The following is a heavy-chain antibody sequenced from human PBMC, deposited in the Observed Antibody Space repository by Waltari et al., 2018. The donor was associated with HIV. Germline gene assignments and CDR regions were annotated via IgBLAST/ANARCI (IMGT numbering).Heavy chain of an antibody. CDR3: VRGNWNYGDYYYGMDG. V-gene: IGHV4-34*01. CDR1: SGSFNVYY. D-gene: IGHD1-7*01. J-gene: IGHJ6*02. CDR2: ISHSGTT. Sequence: QVQLHQWGTGLLKPSETLSLTCAVYSGSFNVYYWTWVRQRPGKGLECIGEISHSGTTNYYPSLKSRVTISVESSKNQFSLGLSSVTAKDSATYFCVRGNWNYGDYYYGMDGWGQGTIVTVSS.